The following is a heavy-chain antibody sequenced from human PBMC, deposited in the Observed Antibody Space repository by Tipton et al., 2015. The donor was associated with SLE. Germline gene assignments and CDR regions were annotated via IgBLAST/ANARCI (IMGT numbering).Heavy chain of an antibody. V-gene: IGHV4-34*01. CDR3: ARHPKGFDI. J-gene: IGHJ3*02. Sequence: TLSLTCAVYGGSFSVHYWSWSWIRQPPGKGLEWIGEIDHSRSTNYNPSLKSRVTISRDTSKNQFSLKLRSVTAADTAVYYCARHPKGFDIWGQGTMVTVAS. CDR1: GGSFSVHY. CDR2: IDHSRST.